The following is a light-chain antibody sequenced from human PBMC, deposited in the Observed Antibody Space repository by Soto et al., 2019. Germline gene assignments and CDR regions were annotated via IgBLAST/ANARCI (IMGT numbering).Light chain of an antibody. CDR3: QAYDRLSGPVA. CDR1: SSNIGAGFD. J-gene: IGLJ2*01. V-gene: IGLV1-40*01. Sequence: QSVLTQPPSVSGAPGQRVTISCTGSSSNIGAGFDVHWYQKLPGTAPKLLIYGNYNRPSGVPDRFSGSKSGTSASLAITGLQAEDEADYYCQAYDRLSGPVAFGGGTQLTVL. CDR2: GNY.